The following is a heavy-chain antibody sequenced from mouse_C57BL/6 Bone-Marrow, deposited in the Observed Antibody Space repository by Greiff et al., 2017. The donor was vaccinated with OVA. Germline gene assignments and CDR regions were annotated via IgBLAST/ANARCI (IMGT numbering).Heavy chain of an antibody. J-gene: IGHJ2*01. CDR1: GYTFTSYW. Sequence: VQLQQPGAELVKPGASVKLSCKASGYTFTSYWMHWVKQRPGQGLEWIGMIHPNSGSTNYNEKFKSTATLTVDNSSSTAYMQLSSLTSEDSAVYYCAALYGSSSYYFDYWGQGTTLTVSS. D-gene: IGHD1-1*01. CDR2: IHPNSGST. CDR3: AALYGSSSYYFDY. V-gene: IGHV1-64*01.